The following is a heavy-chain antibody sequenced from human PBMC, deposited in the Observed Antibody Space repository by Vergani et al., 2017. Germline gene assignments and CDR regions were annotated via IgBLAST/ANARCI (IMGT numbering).Heavy chain of an antibody. D-gene: IGHD3-9*01. J-gene: IGHJ4*02. V-gene: IGHV3-30*03. CDR1: GFTFSSYG. Sequence: QVQLVESGGGVVQPGRSLRLSCAASGFTFSSYGMHWVRQAPGKGLEWVAVISYDGSNKYYADSVKGRFTISRENSKNTLYLQMNSLRAEDTAVYYCATLRYFDPVGYWGQGTLVTVSS. CDR2: ISYDGSNK. CDR3: ATLRYFDPVGY.